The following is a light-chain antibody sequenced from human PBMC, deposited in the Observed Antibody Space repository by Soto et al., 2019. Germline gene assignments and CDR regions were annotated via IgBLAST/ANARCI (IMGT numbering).Light chain of an antibody. CDR2: WAS. V-gene: IGKV4-1*01. J-gene: IGKJ2*02. Sequence: DIVMTQSPDSLAVSLGERATINCKSSQSVLYSSNNKNYLAWYQQKPGQPPKLLIYWASTRESGVPDRFSGNGSGTDFPLTIGCLQAEDVEVYYCQQYYSAPCTFGQGTKLEIK. CDR3: QQYYSAPCT. CDR1: QSVLYSSNNKNY.